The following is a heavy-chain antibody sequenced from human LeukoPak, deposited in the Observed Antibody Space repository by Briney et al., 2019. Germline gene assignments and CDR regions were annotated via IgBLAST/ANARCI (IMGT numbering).Heavy chain of an antibody. CDR2: IIPIFGTA. Sequence: ASVKVSCKASGGTFSSYAISWVRQAPGQGLEWMGGIIPIFGTANYAQKFQGRVTITADESTSTAYMELSSLRSEDTAVYYCARDPSPFPHSGYDSGYWGQGTLVTVSS. V-gene: IGHV1-69*13. CDR1: GGTFSSYA. CDR3: ARDPSPFPHSGYDSGY. J-gene: IGHJ4*02. D-gene: IGHD5-12*01.